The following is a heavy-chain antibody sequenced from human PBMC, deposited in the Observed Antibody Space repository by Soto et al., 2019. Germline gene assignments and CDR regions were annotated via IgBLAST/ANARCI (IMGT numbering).Heavy chain of an antibody. V-gene: IGHV1-2*02. J-gene: IGHJ6*02. D-gene: IGHD3-3*01. CDR3: AGDMEWLSLYYYYGMDV. Sequence: ASVKVSCKASGYTFTGYYMHWVRQAPGQGLEWMGWINPNSGGTNYAQKFQGRVTMTRDTSISTAYMELSRLRSDDTAVYYCAGDMEWLSLYYYYGMDVWGQGTTVTVSS. CDR2: INPNSGGT. CDR1: GYTFTGYY.